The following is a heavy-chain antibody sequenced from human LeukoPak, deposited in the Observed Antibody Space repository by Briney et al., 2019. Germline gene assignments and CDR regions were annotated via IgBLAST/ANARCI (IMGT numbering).Heavy chain of an antibody. V-gene: IGHV4-39*07. Sequence: SETLSLTCTVSGGSISSSSYYWGWTRQPPGTGLEWIGSIYYSGSTNYNPSLKSRVTISVDTSKNQFSLKLSSVTAADTAVYYCARGVGLYYYYYMDVWGKGTTVTVSS. CDR3: ARGVGLYYYYYMDV. J-gene: IGHJ6*03. CDR2: IYYSGST. D-gene: IGHD2-15*01. CDR1: GGSISSSSYY.